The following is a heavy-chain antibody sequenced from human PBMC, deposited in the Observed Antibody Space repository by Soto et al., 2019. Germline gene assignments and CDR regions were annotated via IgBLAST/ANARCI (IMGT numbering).Heavy chain of an antibody. CDR2: ISYDGHA. Sequence: PSETLSLTCSVLDVSISDCRYYWGWIRQSPEKGLEWIGSISYDGHAYYNPPLKSRVTLFADTSRNQFSLKMKAVTVAHKALYFSARQVYGDYFGGNWFDYWGQGAPVPVSS. CDR1: DVSISDCRYY. CDR3: ARQVYGDYFGGNWFDY. V-gene: IGHV4-39*01. D-gene: IGHD4-17*01. J-gene: IGHJ5*01.